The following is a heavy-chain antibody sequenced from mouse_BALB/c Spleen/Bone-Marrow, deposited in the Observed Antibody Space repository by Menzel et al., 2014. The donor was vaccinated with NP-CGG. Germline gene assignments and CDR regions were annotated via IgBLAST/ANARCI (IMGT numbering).Heavy chain of an antibody. Sequence: EVKLVESGTVLARPGAAVKMSCKASGYTFSNYWMHWVKQRPGQGLEWIGTIYPGNSDTTYNQKFKGKAKLTAVTSTSTAYMELCSLTNEDSAVYYCTTLARSDFDYWGQGTTLTVSS. CDR1: GYTFSNYW. J-gene: IGHJ2*01. CDR2: IYPGNSDT. V-gene: IGHV1-5*01. D-gene: IGHD3-1*01. CDR3: TTLARSDFDY.